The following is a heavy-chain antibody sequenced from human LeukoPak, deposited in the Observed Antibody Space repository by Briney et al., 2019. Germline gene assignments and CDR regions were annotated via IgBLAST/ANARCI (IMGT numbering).Heavy chain of an antibody. J-gene: IGHJ6*02. Sequence: GGSLRLSCTVSGFTVSSYNMHWVRQAPGKGLEWVALISKDGSNKNYADSAKGRFTISRDNSMNTLYLQMNGLRIEDTAVYYCAKVAPYCSSTTCYHSPYYGMDVWGQGTTVTVSS. V-gene: IGHV3-30*18. D-gene: IGHD2-2*01. CDR3: AKVAPYCSSTTCYHSPYYGMDV. CDR2: ISKDGSNK. CDR1: GFTVSSYN.